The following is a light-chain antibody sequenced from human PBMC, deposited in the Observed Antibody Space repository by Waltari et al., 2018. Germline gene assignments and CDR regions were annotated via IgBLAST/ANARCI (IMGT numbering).Light chain of an antibody. V-gene: IGLV1-44*01. CDR1: ASNIGGNL. Sequence: QSVLTQPPSACGTPGQRVTISCSGSASNIGGNLVNWYQQLPGKAPKLLIYRSDLRPSGVPYRVSGSKSGTSASLAISGLQSEDEADYFCASWDDSLNGHWVFGGGTKVTVL. CDR3: ASWDDSLNGHWV. CDR2: RSD. J-gene: IGLJ3*02.